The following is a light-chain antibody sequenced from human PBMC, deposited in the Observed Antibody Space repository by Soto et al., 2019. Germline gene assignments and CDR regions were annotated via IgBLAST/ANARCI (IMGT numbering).Light chain of an antibody. CDR2: TTS. J-gene: IGKJ1*01. CDR3: QQYGRSLRT. CDR1: LDLGSPY. Sequence: EIVLTQSPGTLSLSPGDRATLSCRASLDLGSPYLAWYQQKPGQAPRLLIHTTSTRATGIPDRFSGSGSGTDFTLTISRLEPEDFAVYYCQQYGRSLRTFGQGTKVEIK. V-gene: IGKV3-20*01.